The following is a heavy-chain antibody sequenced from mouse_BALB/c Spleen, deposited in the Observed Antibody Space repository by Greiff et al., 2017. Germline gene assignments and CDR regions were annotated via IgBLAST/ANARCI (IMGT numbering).Heavy chain of an antibody. CDR1: GYTFTSYW. CDR3: TRVYYGNYLDY. V-gene: IGHV1-69*02. CDR2: IYPSDSYT. D-gene: IGHD2-1*01. J-gene: IGHJ2*01. Sequence: QVQLQQPGAELVRPGASLKLSCKASGYTFTSYWINWVKQRPGQGLEWIGNIYPSDSYTNYNQKFKDKATLTVDKSSSTAYMQLSSPTSEDSAVYYCTRVYYGNYLDYWGQGTTLTVSS.